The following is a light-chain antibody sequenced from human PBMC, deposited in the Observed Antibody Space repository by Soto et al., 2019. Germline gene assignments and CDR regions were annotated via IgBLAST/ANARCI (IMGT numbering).Light chain of an antibody. CDR2: DAS. V-gene: IGKV1-5*01. J-gene: IGKJ3*01. CDR1: QSINSW. Sequence: DVQMTQSPSTLSASVGDRVTITCRASQSINSWLAWYQQKPGKAPKLLIYDASSLESGVPSRFSGSGSGTEFTLTISSLQPDDFATYFCQQYDSYSFTLGPGTKVDIK. CDR3: QQYDSYSFT.